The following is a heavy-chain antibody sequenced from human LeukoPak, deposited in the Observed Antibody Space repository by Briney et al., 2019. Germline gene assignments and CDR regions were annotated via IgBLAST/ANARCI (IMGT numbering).Heavy chain of an antibody. CDR3: ASCPRSGYGNCDAFDI. CDR1: GGSISSYY. J-gene: IGHJ3*02. D-gene: IGHD5-12*01. Sequence: SETLSLTCTVSGGSISSYYWSWIRQPPGKGLEWIGYIYYSGSTNYNPSLKSRVTISVDTSKNQFSLKLSSVTAADTAVYYCASCPRSGYGNCDAFDIWGQGTMVTVSS. CDR2: IYYSGST. V-gene: IGHV4-59*01.